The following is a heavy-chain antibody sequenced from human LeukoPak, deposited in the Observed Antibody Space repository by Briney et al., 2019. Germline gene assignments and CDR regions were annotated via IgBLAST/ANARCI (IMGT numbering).Heavy chain of an antibody. D-gene: IGHD3-10*01. CDR2: IIPIFGTA. V-gene: IGHV1-69*13. J-gene: IGHJ6*03. CDR1: GGTFSSYA. CDR3: AREQGGSGSYHRSYYYYMDV. Sequence: GASVKVSCKASGGTFSSYAISWVRQAPGQGLEWMGGIIPIFGTANYAQKFQGRVTITADESTSTAYMGLSSLRSEDTAVYYCAREQGGSGSYHRSYYYYMDVWGKGTTVTVSS.